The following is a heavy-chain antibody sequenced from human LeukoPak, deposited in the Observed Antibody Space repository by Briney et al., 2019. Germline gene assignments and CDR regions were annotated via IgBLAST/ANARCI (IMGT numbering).Heavy chain of an antibody. D-gene: IGHD3-10*01. CDR1: GFTFSSYS. CDR2: ISSSSSYI. Sequence: PGGSLRLSCAASGFTFSSYSMNWVRQAPGKGLEWVSSISSSSSYIYYADSVKGRFTISRDNAKNSLYLQMNSLRAEDTAVYYCASMGVYNYYGSGSYVIDYWGQGTLVTVSS. J-gene: IGHJ4*02. CDR3: ASMGVYNYYGSGSYVIDY. V-gene: IGHV3-21*01.